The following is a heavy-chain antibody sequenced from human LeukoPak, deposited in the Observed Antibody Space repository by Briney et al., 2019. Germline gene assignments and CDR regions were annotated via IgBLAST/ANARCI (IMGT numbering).Heavy chain of an antibody. CDR1: GGSISSSY. CDR3: ARQHDSYYYYYVDL. J-gene: IGHJ6*03. D-gene: IGHD6-13*01. Sequence: SETLSLTCTVSGGSISSSYWSWIRQPAGKGLEWIGRIYTSGRTNFNPSLRSRVTMSVDTSKNQFSLKVNSVTAADTAVYYCARQHDSYYYYYVDLWGTGTTVTVSS. V-gene: IGHV4-4*07. CDR2: IYTSGRT.